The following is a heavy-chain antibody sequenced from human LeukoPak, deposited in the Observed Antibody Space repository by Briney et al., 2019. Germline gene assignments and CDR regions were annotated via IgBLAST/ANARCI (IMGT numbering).Heavy chain of an antibody. CDR3: ARESYRGGYYFDY. CDR2: ISSSGSTI. CDR1: GFTFSSYE. Sequence: GGSLRLSCAASGFTFSSYEMNWVRQAPGRGLEWVSYISSSGSTIYYADSVKGRFTISRDNAKNSLYLQMSSLRAEDTAVYYCARESYRGGYYFDYWGQGTLVTVSS. D-gene: IGHD3-22*01. J-gene: IGHJ4*02. V-gene: IGHV3-48*03.